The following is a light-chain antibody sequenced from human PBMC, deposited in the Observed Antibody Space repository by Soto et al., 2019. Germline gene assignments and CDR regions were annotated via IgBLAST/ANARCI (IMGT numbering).Light chain of an antibody. Sequence: EIVLTQSPATLSLSPGERATLSCWASQSVSSYLAWYQQKPGQAPRLLIYDASNRATGIPARFSGSGSGTDFTLTIRSLEPEDFAVYYCQQRSNWLWTFGQGTK. J-gene: IGKJ1*01. V-gene: IGKV3-11*01. CDR2: DAS. CDR3: QQRSNWLWT. CDR1: QSVSSY.